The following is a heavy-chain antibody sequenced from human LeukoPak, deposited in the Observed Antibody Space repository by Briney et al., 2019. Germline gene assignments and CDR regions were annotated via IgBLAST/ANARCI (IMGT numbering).Heavy chain of an antibody. D-gene: IGHD5-12*01. CDR1: GFTFSNYW. J-gene: IGHJ4*02. CDR2: MSRDGTTT. V-gene: IGHV3-74*01. CDR3: ARGVGGSDDY. Sequence: GGSLRLSCAASGFTFSNYWMHWVRQAPGKGLVWASRMSRDGTTTTYADSVKGRFTIPRDNAKNTLHLQMNSLRAEDTAVYYCARGVGGSDDYWGQGTLVSVSS.